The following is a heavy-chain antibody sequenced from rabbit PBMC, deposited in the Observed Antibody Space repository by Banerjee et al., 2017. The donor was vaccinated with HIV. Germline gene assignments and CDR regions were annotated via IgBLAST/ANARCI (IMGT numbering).Heavy chain of an antibody. D-gene: IGHD2-1*01. V-gene: IGHV1S45*01. CDR2: IYAGSSGST. CDR1: GFSFSSSYW. CDR3: ARPDMAGDYFKL. J-gene: IGHJ4*01. Sequence: QEQLVESGGGLVQPEGSLTLTCTASGFSFSSSYWICWVRQAPGKGLEWIACIYAGSSGSTYYASWVNGRFTISRSTSLNTVDLKMTSLTAADTATYFCARPDMAGDYFKLWGQGTLVTVS.